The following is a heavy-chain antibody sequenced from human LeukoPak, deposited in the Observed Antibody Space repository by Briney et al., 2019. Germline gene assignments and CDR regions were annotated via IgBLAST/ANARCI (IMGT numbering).Heavy chain of an antibody. J-gene: IGHJ4*02. D-gene: IGHD5-18*01. Sequence: GASVKVSCKASGYTFTSYGISWVRQAPGQGLEWMGWISAYNGNTNYAQKLQGRVTMTTDTSTSTAYMELRSLRSDDTAVYYCARHSSGYSYGFGSSLHFDYWGQGTLVTVSS. CDR1: GYTFTSYG. CDR2: ISAYNGNT. CDR3: ARHSSGYSYGFGSSLHFDY. V-gene: IGHV1-18*01.